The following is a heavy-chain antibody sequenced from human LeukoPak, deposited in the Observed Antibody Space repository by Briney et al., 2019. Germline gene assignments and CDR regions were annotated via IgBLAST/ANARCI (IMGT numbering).Heavy chain of an antibody. J-gene: IGHJ4*02. CDR1: GFTFSHSW. CDR3: TRDLGY. Sequence: GGSLRLSCAASGFTFSHSWIHWVSQAPGKGLMWVSGINGDGSTSGYADSVKGRFTVSRDNAKNTASLQMNSLRAEDTALYYCTRDLGYWGQGTLVTVSS. CDR2: INGDGSTS. V-gene: IGHV3-74*01.